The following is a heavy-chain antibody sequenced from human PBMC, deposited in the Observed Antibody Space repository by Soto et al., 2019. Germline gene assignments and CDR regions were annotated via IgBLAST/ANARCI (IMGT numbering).Heavy chain of an antibody. Sequence: GESLKISCKGSGYTFTTNWIGWVRQMPGKGLEWMGIIYPGDSETRYSPSFQGQVTISVDKSISTAYLQWSSLKASDTAMYYCARQYGHYFDSWGQGILVTVSS. D-gene: IGHD2-8*01. CDR1: GYTFTTNW. J-gene: IGHJ4*02. CDR3: ARQYGHYFDS. CDR2: IYPGDSET. V-gene: IGHV5-51*01.